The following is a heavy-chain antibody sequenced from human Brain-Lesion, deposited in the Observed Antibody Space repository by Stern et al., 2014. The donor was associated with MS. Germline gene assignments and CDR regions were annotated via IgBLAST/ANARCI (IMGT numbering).Heavy chain of an antibody. CDR3: ARGRVVPGFQYYATDV. CDR1: GGSISSGGYY. V-gene: IGHV4-61*02. CDR2: IFNSGST. D-gene: IGHD2-2*01. J-gene: IGHJ6*02. Sequence: QLQLQESGPGLVKPSQTLSLSCTVSGGSISSGGYYWSWIRQPAGKGLEWIGRIFNSGSTSYNPSLKSRATISIDTSKTQFSLRLNSMTAADTAVYYCARGRVVPGFQYYATDVWGQGTTVIVSS.